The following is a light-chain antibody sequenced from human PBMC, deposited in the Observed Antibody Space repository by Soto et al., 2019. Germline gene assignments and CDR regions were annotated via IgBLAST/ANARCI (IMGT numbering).Light chain of an antibody. V-gene: IGLV6-57*03. J-gene: IGLJ3*02. CDR2: EDN. CDR3: QSYDSSNRGV. CDR1: SGSIASNY. Sequence: FMLTQPHSVSESPGKTVTISCTRSSGSIASNYVQWYQQRPGSAPTTVIYEDNQRPSGVPDRFSGSIDSSSNSASLTISGLKTEDEAVYYCQSYDSSNRGVFGGGTKLTVL.